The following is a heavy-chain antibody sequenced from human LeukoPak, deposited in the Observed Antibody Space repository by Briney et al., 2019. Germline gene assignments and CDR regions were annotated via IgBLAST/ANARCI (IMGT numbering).Heavy chain of an antibody. CDR2: ISGSGGTT. D-gene: IGHD3-3*01. CDR1: GFTFSTYA. V-gene: IGHV3-23*01. Sequence: GGSLRLSCAASGFTFSTYAMSWVRQAPGKGLEWVSAISGSGGTTYNADSVKGRFTISRDNSKSTLYLQMNSLRAEDTALYYCAESRSAYPRLNGFDMCGQATMVTVSS. CDR3: AESRSAYPRLNGFDM. J-gene: IGHJ3*02.